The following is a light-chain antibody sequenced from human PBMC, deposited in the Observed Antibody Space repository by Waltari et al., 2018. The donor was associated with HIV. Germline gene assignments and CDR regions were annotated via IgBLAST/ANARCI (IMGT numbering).Light chain of an antibody. Sequence: QSELTQSPSASGTPGQRVTISCSGSRSNIGTNSVNWYQQLPGTAPKLLIYSNSQLPSGVPDRFSGSKSGTSASLAITGLQSEDEADYYCAAWDDSLNGHVVFGGGTKLTVL. CDR1: RSNIGTNS. J-gene: IGLJ2*01. CDR2: SNS. CDR3: AAWDDSLNGHVV. V-gene: IGLV1-44*01.